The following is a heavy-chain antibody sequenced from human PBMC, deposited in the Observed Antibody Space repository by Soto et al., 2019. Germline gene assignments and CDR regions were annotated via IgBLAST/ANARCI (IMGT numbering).Heavy chain of an antibody. V-gene: IGHV4-59*02. J-gene: IGHJ6*02. D-gene: IGHD5-12*01. CDR3: ARERDEVASLDV. CDR2: TYYTGRT. CDR1: GDSVTGGY. Sequence: PPETLSRTCSVYGDSVTGGYRNWRRQPPGKGLEWIGFTYYTGRTSYNPSLESRVPISVDTSKNQFSLNLTSVTAADTAFYSWARERDEVASLDVWGQGTSVTVSS.